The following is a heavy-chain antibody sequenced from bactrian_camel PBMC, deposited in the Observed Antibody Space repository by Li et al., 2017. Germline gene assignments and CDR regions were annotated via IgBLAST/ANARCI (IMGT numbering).Heavy chain of an antibody. Sequence: HVQLVESGGGSVSAGGSLRLSCAASGSTTSYNYMGWFRQAPGKEREAVAAIYTYNGVTAYIGSVKGRFTISHDNAKSTLYIQMDNLKPEDAALYYCAAVNRGSRGGYCTSWAPADFRYWGQGTQVTV. CDR2: IYTYNGVT. CDR3: AAVNRGSRGGYCTSWAPADFRY. D-gene: IGHD3*01. J-gene: IGHJ6*01. V-gene: IGHV3-2*01. CDR1: GSTTSYNY.